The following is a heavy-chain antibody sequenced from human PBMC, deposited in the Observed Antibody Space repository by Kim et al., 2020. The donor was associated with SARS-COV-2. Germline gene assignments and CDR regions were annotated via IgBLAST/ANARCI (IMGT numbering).Heavy chain of an antibody. J-gene: IGHJ6*02. V-gene: IGHV4-34*01. D-gene: IGHD5-18*01. CDR1: GGSFSGYY. Sequence: SETLSLTCAVYGGSFSGYYWSWIRQPPGKGLEWIGEINHSGSTNYNPSLKSRVTISVDTSKNQFSLKLSSVTAADTAVYYCARDHSYGSYYYYYGMDVWGQGTTVTVSS. CDR2: INHSGST. CDR3: ARDHSYGSYYYYYGMDV.